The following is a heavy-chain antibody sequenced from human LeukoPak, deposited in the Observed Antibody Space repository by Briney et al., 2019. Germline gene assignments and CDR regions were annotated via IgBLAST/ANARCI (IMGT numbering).Heavy chain of an antibody. V-gene: IGHV1-69*01. Sequence: SVKVSCKASGGTFSSYAISWVRQAPGQGLEWMGGIIPIFGTANYAQKFQGRVTITADESTSTAYMELSSLRSEDTAVYYCAVNPTYCSSTSCYVGTYWGQGTLVTVSS. D-gene: IGHD2-2*01. CDR3: AVNPTYCSSTSCYVGTY. CDR2: IIPIFGTA. CDR1: GGTFSSYA. J-gene: IGHJ4*02.